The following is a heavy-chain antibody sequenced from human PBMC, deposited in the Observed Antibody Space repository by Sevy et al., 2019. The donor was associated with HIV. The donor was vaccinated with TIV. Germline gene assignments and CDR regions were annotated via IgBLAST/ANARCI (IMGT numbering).Heavy chain of an antibody. D-gene: IGHD6-19*01. Sequence: SGPTLVKPTQTLTLTCTFSGFSLSTSGMCVSWIRQPPGKALEWLALIDWDDDKYYSTSLKTRLTISKDTSKNQVVLKMTNMDPLETATYYCARISGVAVAGTGAFDIWGQGTMVTVSS. CDR2: IDWDDDK. CDR1: GFSLSTSGMC. CDR3: ARISGVAVAGTGAFDI. J-gene: IGHJ3*02. V-gene: IGHV2-70*01.